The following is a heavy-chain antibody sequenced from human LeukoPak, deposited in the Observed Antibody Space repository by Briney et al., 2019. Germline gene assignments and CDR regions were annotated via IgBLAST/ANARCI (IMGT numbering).Heavy chain of an antibody. Sequence: SVKVSCNASGFTFTSAAVQWVRQTRGQRLEWIGWIVVGSGNTNYAQKFQKRVTITRDMSTSTAYMELSSLRSEDTAVYYCAADSGIVGATGVDYWGQGTLVTVSS. J-gene: IGHJ4*02. CDR3: AADSGIVGATGVDY. CDR2: IVVGSGNT. D-gene: IGHD1-26*01. V-gene: IGHV1-58*01. CDR1: GFTFTSAA.